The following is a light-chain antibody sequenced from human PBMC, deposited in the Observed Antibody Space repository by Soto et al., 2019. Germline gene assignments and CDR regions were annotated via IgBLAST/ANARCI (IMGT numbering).Light chain of an antibody. V-gene: IGKV3D-15*01. J-gene: IGKJ1*01. CDR1: QSVSDN. CDR3: QQYGSSGT. CDR2: GAS. Sequence: EIVMTQSPVTLSVSPGERATLSCRASQSVSDNLAWYQQKPGQAPRLLFYGASTRATDIPVRFSGSGSGTEFTLTISSLQSEDFAVYYCQQYGSSGTFGQGTKVDIK.